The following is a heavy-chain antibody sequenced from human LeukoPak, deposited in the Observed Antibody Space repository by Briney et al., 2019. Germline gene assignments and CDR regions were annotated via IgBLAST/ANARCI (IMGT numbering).Heavy chain of an antibody. CDR2: ISAYNGNT. CDR3: TRVLQSYGDYVRFYFDY. J-gene: IGHJ4*02. D-gene: IGHD4-17*01. CDR1: GYTFTSYG. V-gene: IGHV1-18*01. Sequence: ASVKVSCQASGYTFTSYGISWVRQARGQGLEWMGWISAYNGNTNYAQKLQGRVTMTTDTSTSTAYMELRSLRSDDTAVYYCTRVLQSYGDYVRFYFDYWGQGTLVTVSS.